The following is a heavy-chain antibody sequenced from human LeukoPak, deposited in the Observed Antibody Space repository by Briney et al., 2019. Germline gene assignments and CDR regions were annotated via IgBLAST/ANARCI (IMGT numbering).Heavy chain of an antibody. Sequence: GGSLRLSCAASGFTFSSYAMNWVRQAPGKGLEWVSAISGSGGSTYYADSAKGRFTISRDNSKDTLFLQMNSLRAEDTAVYYCAKSSGWFDFWGRGTLVTVSS. CDR1: GFTFSSYA. V-gene: IGHV3-23*01. CDR2: ISGSGGST. J-gene: IGHJ5*01. D-gene: IGHD6-19*01. CDR3: AKSSGWFDF.